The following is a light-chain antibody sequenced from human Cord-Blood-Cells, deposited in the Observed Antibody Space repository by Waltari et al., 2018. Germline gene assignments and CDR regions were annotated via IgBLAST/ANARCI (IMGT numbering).Light chain of an antibody. CDR2: GAS. CDR1: QSVSSSY. V-gene: IGKV3-20*01. J-gene: IGKJ1*01. Sequence: EIVLTQSPGTLSLSPGERATLSCRAIQSVSSSYLAWYQQKPGQAPRLLIYGASSRATGIQDRFSGSGSGTDFTLIISRLEPEDFAVYYCQQYGSSRTFGQGTKVEIK. CDR3: QQYGSSRT.